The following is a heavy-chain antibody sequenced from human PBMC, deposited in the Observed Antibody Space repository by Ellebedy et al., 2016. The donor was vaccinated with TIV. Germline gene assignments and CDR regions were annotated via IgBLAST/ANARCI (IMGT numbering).Heavy chain of an antibody. J-gene: IGHJ6*02. Sequence: PGGSLRLSCAASGFTFSSYSMNWVRQAPGKGLEWVSSISSSSSYIYYADSVKGRFTISRDNAKNSLYLQMNSLRAEDTAVYYCARAPLTGYYYYDGMDVWGQGTTVTVSS. CDR3: ARAPLTGYYYYDGMDV. D-gene: IGHD3-9*01. V-gene: IGHV3-21*01. CDR2: ISSSSSYI. CDR1: GFTFSSYS.